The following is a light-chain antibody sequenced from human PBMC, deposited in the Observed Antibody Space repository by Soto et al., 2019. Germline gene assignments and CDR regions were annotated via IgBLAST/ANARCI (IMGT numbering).Light chain of an antibody. CDR3: QHYNNWPRT. CDR2: GAS. CDR1: QRVSSN. Sequence: EIVMTHSPATMSVSPGERVPLSCRARQRVSSNLAWYQHKPGQAPRLLIYGASTRATGIPARFSGSGSGTEVTLTISRLQSEDFAVYYCQHYNNWPRTFGQGTKVEIK. V-gene: IGKV3-15*01. J-gene: IGKJ1*01.